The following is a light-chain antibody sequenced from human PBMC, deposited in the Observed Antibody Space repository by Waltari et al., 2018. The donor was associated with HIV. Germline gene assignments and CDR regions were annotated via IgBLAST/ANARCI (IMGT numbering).Light chain of an antibody. V-gene: IGKV3-15*01. CDR1: ESVGNN. Sequence: EVVLTQSPLTPSVSPGERVTLAYRASESVGNNIAWYQQNPGQAPSLVIYGGSTRATGLPVSFSGSGSGTDFNHTISSLKSEDISVYFCQHYRDWPRYTFGQGTKLDIK. J-gene: IGKJ2*01. CDR2: GGS. CDR3: QHYRDWPRYT.